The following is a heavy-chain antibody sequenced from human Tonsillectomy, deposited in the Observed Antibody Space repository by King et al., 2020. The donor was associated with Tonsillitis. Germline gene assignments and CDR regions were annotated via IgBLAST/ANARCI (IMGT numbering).Heavy chain of an antibody. CDR3: TSRPYSSGWYYYYGMDV. D-gene: IGHD6-19*01. Sequence: QLVQSGGGLVQPGRSLRLSCTTSGFTFGDCALSWFRQAPGKGLEWVGFIKTKAYGGTTEYAASVKGRFSISRDDSKSIAYLQMNSLKTEDTAVYYCTSRPYSSGWYYYYGMDVWGQGTTVTVSS. CDR2: IKTKAYGGTT. J-gene: IGHJ6*02. V-gene: IGHV3-49*03. CDR1: GFTFGDCA.